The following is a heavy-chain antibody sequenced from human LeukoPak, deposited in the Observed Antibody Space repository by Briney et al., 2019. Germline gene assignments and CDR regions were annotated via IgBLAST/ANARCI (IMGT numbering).Heavy chain of an antibody. Sequence: GGSLRLSCAASGFTFDDYGMSWVRQVPGKGLEWVSGINWNGGSTGYADSVKGRFTISRDNAKNSLYLQMNSLRAEDTALYYCVRDPETTYSSSWFDYWGQGTLVTVSS. V-gene: IGHV3-20*04. CDR2: INWNGGST. D-gene: IGHD6-13*01. CDR1: GFTFDDYG. J-gene: IGHJ4*02. CDR3: VRDPETTYSSSWFDY.